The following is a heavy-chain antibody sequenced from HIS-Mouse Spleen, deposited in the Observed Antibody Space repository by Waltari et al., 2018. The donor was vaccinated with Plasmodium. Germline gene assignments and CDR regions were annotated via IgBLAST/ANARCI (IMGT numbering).Heavy chain of an antibody. CDR2: IYYSGST. J-gene: IGHJ4*02. CDR1: GGSISSSSYH. CDR3: ARDRITGTSYFDY. D-gene: IGHD1-7*01. Sequence: QLQLQESGPGLVKPSETPSLPCPVSGGSISSSSYHWGWIRQPPGKGLEWIGSIYYSGSTYYNPSLKSRVTISVDTSKNQFSLKLSSVTAADTAVYYCARDRITGTSYFDYWGQGTLVTVSS. V-gene: IGHV4-39*07.